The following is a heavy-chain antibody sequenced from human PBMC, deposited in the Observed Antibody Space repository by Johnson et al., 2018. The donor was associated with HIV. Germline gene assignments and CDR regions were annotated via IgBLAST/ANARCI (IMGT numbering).Heavy chain of an antibody. CDR3: VRRVGVSTFDI. V-gene: IGHV3-64*01. J-gene: IGHJ3*02. CDR2: ISSNGVTP. CDR1: GFTFSTYA. D-gene: IGHD1-26*01. Sequence: VQLVESGGGLVQPGGSQRISCAASGFTFSTYAMHWVRQAPGKGLEYVSGISSNGVTPYYANSVKGRLTISRDNSKNTLYLQMGSLRPEDMAVYYCVRRVGVSTFDIWGQGTTVIVSS.